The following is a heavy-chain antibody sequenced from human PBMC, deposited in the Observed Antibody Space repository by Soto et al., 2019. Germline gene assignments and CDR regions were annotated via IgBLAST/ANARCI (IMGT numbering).Heavy chain of an antibody. V-gene: IGHV3-30*18. Sequence: QVQLVESGGGVVQPGRSLRLSCVASGFTLSITSMHWVRQAPGKGLEWVAMISHDGSNTYYGDSVKGRFTISRDNSWNTLYLQMDSLRPEDTSVYYCAKDWGSSGWFNWFDPWGQGTLVTVSS. CDR1: GFTLSITS. CDR2: ISHDGSNT. D-gene: IGHD6-19*01. J-gene: IGHJ5*02. CDR3: AKDWGSSGWFNWFDP.